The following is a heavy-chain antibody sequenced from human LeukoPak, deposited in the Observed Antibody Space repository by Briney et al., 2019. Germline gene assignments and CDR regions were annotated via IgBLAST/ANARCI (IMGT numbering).Heavy chain of an antibody. V-gene: IGHV4-34*01. Sequence: SETLSLTCAVYGGSFSGYYWSWIRQPPGKGLEWIGEINHSGSTNYNPSLKSRVTISVDTSKNQFSLKLSSVTAADTAVYYCVRGYGDYSYWGQGTLVTVSS. D-gene: IGHD4-17*01. CDR1: GGSFSGYY. J-gene: IGHJ4*02. CDR3: VRGYGDYSY. CDR2: INHSGST.